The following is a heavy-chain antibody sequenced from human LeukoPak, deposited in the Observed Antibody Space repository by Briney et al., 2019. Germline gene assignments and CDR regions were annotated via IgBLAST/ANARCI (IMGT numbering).Heavy chain of an antibody. Sequence: ASVKVSCKASGYTFTMYYIHWVRQAPGQGLEWMGWISAYNGNTNYAQKLQGRVTMTTDTSTSTAYMELRSLRSDDTAVYYCARDSSSPIMSYYYYGMDVWGQGTTVTVSS. CDR1: GYTFTMYY. CDR2: ISAYNGNT. J-gene: IGHJ6*02. D-gene: IGHD6-13*01. V-gene: IGHV1-18*04. CDR3: ARDSSSPIMSYYYYGMDV.